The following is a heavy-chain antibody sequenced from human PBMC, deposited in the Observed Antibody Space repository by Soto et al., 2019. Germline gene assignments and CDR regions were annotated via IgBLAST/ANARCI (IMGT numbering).Heavy chain of an antibody. D-gene: IGHD6-6*01. CDR3: ARGWYISSNSNWFDP. V-gene: IGHV4-38-2*01. Sequence: PSETLSLTCAVSGYSISSGYYWGWIRQPPGKGLEWIGSIYHSGSTYYNPSLKSRVTISVDTSKNQFSLKLSSVTAADTAVYYCARGWYISSNSNWFDPWGQGTLVTVSS. CDR2: IYHSGST. J-gene: IGHJ5*02. CDR1: GYSISSGYY.